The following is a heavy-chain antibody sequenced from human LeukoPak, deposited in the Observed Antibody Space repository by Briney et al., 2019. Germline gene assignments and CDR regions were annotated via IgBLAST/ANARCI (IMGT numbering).Heavy chain of an antibody. CDR2: ISAYNGNT. J-gene: IGHJ4*02. Sequence: ASVKVSCKASGYTFTSYGISWVRQAPGQGLEWMGWISAYNGNTNYAQKLQGRVTMTTDTSTSTAYMELRSLRSDDTAVYYCASWIQLWLLDYWGREPWSPSPQ. CDR3: ASWIQLWLLDY. CDR1: GYTFTSYG. V-gene: IGHV1-18*01. D-gene: IGHD5-18*01.